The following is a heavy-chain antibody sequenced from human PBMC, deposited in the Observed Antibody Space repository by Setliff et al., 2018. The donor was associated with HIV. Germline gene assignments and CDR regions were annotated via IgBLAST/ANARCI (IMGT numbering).Heavy chain of an antibody. V-gene: IGHV4-61*09. J-gene: IGHJ6*02. CDR2: IYTSGST. Sequence: ASETLSLTCTVSGGSINSGSHYWTWIRQPAGKGLEWIGHIYTSGSTNYNPSLQSRVTMSVDTSKNQFSLRLSSVTAADTAVYYCARDNYYNFWSGYWGMDVWGQGTTVTVSS. D-gene: IGHD3-3*01. CDR1: GGSINSGSHY. CDR3: ARDNYYNFWSGYWGMDV.